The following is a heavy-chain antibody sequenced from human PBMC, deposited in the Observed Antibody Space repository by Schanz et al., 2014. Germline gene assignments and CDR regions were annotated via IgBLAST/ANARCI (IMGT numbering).Heavy chain of an antibody. CDR3: AKDSTHIDIVLVPTAIDY. Sequence: QVQLVESGGGLVKPGGSLRLSCAAYGFTLSSYAMHWVRQAPGKGLEWVALISNDGSIKYYADSVEGRFTISRDNSRNTLYLQRNSLRTEDTAVYYCAKDSTHIDIVLVPTAIDYWGQGTLVTVSA. CDR1: GFTLSSYA. CDR2: ISNDGSIK. V-gene: IGHV3-30-3*01. D-gene: IGHD2-2*01. J-gene: IGHJ4*02.